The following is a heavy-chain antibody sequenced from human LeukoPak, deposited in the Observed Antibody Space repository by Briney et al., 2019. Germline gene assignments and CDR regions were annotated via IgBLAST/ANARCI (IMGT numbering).Heavy chain of an antibody. CDR2: INPDDGDT. CDR1: GYTFTDYY. Sequence: ASVKVSCKASGYTFTDYYMHWVRQAPGQGFEWMGWINPDDGDTNYAQKFQGRVTMTRDTSISTAHMEVSRLRSDDTAVYYCARDVSSSSWTVDYWGQGTLVTVSS. D-gene: IGHD6-13*01. CDR3: ARDVSSSSWTVDY. J-gene: IGHJ4*02. V-gene: IGHV1-2*02.